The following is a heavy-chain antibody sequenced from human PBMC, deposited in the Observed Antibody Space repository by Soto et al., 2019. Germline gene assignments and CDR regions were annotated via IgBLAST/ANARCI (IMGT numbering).Heavy chain of an antibody. V-gene: IGHV3-30-3*01. J-gene: IGHJ6*02. D-gene: IGHD5-12*01. CDR3: ALRLDIVATPNYYYYGMDV. Sequence: GASLRLSCEASGFTFSSYAMHWVRQAPGKGLEWVAVISYDGSNKYYADSVKGRFTISRDNSKNTLYLQMNSLRAEDTAVYYCALRLDIVATPNYYYYGMDVWGQGTTVTVSS. CDR2: ISYDGSNK. CDR1: GFTFSSYA.